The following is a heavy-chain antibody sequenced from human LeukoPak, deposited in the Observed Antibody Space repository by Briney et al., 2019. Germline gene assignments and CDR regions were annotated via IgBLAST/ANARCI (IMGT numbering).Heavy chain of an antibody. CDR2: ISGSGGST. J-gene: IGHJ6*02. Sequence: GGSLRLSCAASGFTFSNYGMSWVRQAPGKGLEWVSGISGSGGSTNYADSVKGRFTVSRNNSKNTLYLQIDSLRGEDTAVYYCAKDRTAVAGTPYYYYGMDVWGQGTTVIVSS. CDR1: GFTFSNYG. CDR3: AKDRTAVAGTPYYYYGMDV. D-gene: IGHD6-13*01. V-gene: IGHV3-23*01.